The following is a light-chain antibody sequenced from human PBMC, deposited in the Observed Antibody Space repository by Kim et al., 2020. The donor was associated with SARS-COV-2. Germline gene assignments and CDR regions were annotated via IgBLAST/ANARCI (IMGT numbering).Light chain of an antibody. V-gene: IGLV2-8*01. CDR1: SSDVCGYNY. J-gene: IGLJ2*01. CDR2: EVS. Sequence: QSITISSTRTSSDVCGYNYVSWYQQHPGKAPKLMIYEVSKRPSGVPDRFSGSKSGNTASLTVSGLQAEDEADYYCSSYAGSNNFVVFGGGTQLTVL. CDR3: SSYAGSNNFVV.